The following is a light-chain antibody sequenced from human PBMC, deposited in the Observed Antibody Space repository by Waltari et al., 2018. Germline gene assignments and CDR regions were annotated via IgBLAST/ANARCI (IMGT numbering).Light chain of an antibody. Sequence: QLVLTQSPSASASLGASVRLTCTLSSGHSSNIMAWLQQRPEKCPRYLMKVNSDGSHSRGDEIPDRFSGSSSGAERYLTISSVQSGDEGDYYCQTGGHGTWVFGGGTKLTVL. V-gene: IGLV4-69*01. CDR2: VNSDGSH. CDR3: QTGGHGTWV. CDR1: SGHSSNI. J-gene: IGLJ3*02.